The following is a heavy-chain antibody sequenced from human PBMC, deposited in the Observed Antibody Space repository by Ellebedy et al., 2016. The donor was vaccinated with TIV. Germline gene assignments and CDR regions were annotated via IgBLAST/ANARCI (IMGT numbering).Heavy chain of an antibody. V-gene: IGHV3-23*01. CDR2: ISHTGSRT. CDR3: AKGRGGGSDSSAPRYYFDY. Sequence: PGGSLRLSCAASGFTFNSYAMSWVRQAPGKGLEWVSTISHTGSRTYYADSVEGRFTISRDNSKKTLYLQMNSLRAEDTAIYYCAKGRGGGSDSSAPRYYFDYWGLGTLVTVSS. D-gene: IGHD3-22*01. CDR1: GFTFNSYA. J-gene: IGHJ4*02.